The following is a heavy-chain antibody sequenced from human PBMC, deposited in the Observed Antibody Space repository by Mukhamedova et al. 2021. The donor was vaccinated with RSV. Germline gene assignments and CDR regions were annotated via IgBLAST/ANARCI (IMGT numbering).Heavy chain of an antibody. Sequence: TYSMNWVRQAPGKGLEWISYISSSVSLTYYADSVKGRFTISRDNAKNALYLQMDSLRVEDTALYYCARDGYVPTAYRDYRYFDFW. CDR2: ISSSVSLT. CDR1: TYS. J-gene: IGHJ4*01. V-gene: IGHV3-48*03. D-gene: IGHD4-17*01. CDR3: ARDGYVPTAYRDYRYFDF.